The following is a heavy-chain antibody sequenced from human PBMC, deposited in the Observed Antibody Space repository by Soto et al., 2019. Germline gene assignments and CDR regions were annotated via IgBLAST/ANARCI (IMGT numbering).Heavy chain of an antibody. CDR2: IVVGSDNT. J-gene: IGHJ4*02. CDR1: GFTFTSSA. D-gene: IGHD3-3*01. CDR3: AAALRYDFWSGYLDY. Sequence: ASVKVSCKASGFTFTSSAVQWVRQARGQRLEWIGWIVVGSDNTNYAQKFQERVTITRDMSTSTAYMELSSLRSEDTAVYYCAAALRYDFWSGYLDYWGQGTLVTVSS. V-gene: IGHV1-58*01.